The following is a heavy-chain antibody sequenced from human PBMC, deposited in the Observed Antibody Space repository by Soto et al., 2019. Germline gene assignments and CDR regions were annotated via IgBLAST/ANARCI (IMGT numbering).Heavy chain of an antibody. V-gene: IGHV3-23*01. D-gene: IGHD3-10*01. CDR1: GFTFSNYA. J-gene: IGHJ6*02. CDR2: ISARGGTT. CDR3: AKDRGFGAGHGMDV. Sequence: EVQLLESGGDLVQPGGSLRLSCEASGFTFSNYAMSWVRQAPGKGLEWVTGISARGGTTYYVDSVKGRFTLSRDNCKNRRCLQMSARRAEERAVYYCAKDRGFGAGHGMDVWGQGTRVTVSS.